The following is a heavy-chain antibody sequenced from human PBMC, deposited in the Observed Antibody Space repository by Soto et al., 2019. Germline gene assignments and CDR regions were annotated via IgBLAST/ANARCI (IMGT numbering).Heavy chain of an antibody. D-gene: IGHD1-1*01. CDR2: IFHSGTT. CDR3: ARQLERGGLPEGFEY. J-gene: IGHJ4*02. Sequence: QVQLQESGPGLVEPSGTLSLTCVVSGDSISSSHWWSWVRQPPGKGLEWIGEIFHSGTTKYNPSLESRVTMSVDKSNNQLSLKLSSVTAAETAVYYCARQLERGGLPEGFEYWGQGTLATVSS. V-gene: IGHV4-4*02. CDR1: GDSISSSHW.